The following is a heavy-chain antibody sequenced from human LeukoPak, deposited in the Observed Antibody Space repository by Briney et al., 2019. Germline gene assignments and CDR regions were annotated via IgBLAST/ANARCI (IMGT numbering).Heavy chain of an antibody. CDR2: ISSSGSAI. Sequence: SGGSLRLSCAASGFPLSSYSINWVRQAPGKGLEWVSHISSSGSAIYYADSVKGRFTVSRDNAKNSLFLQMNSPRAEDTAVYYCVRVKGSYFDYWGQGALVTVSS. CDR3: VRVKGSYFDY. CDR1: GFPLSSYS. D-gene: IGHD2-15*01. V-gene: IGHV3-48*01. J-gene: IGHJ4*02.